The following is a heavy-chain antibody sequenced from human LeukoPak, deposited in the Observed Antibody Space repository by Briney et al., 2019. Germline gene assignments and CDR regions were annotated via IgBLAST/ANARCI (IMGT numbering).Heavy chain of an antibody. Sequence: HGASVKVSCKASGYTFTSYGISWVRQAPGQGLEWMGWISAYNGNTNYAQKLQGRVTMTTDTSTSTAYMELRSLRSDDTAVYYCTRDLPYSSSWESIDYWGQGTLVTVSS. CDR3: TRDLPYSSSWESIDY. V-gene: IGHV1-18*01. J-gene: IGHJ4*02. D-gene: IGHD6-13*01. CDR1: GYTFTSYG. CDR2: ISAYNGNT.